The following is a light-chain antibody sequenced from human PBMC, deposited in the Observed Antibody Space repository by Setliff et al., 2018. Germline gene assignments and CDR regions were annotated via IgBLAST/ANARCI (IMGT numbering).Light chain of an antibody. CDR2: EVT. CDR3: LSYTSKTTHAI. V-gene: IGLV2-14*01. CDR1: SSDVGGYNY. J-gene: IGLJ2*01. Sequence: QSALTQPAAVSGSPGQSITISCTGTSSDVGGYNYFSWYQQEPGKAPKLMIYEVTKRPSGVSDRFSGSKSGNTASLAISGLQAEDEADYYCLSYTSKTTHAIFGGGTKVTVL.